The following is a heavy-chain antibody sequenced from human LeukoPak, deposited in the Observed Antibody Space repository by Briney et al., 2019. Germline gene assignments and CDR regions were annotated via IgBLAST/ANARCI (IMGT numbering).Heavy chain of an antibody. CDR1: GFTFSSYA. J-gene: IGHJ4*02. Sequence: PGGSLRLSCAASGFTFSSYAMSWVRQAPGKGLEWVSAISGSGGSTYYADSVKGRFTISRDNSKNTLYLQMNSLRAEDTAVYYCATTMVRGVMIDYWGQGTLVTVSS. D-gene: IGHD3-10*01. V-gene: IGHV3-23*01. CDR2: ISGSGGST. CDR3: ATTMVRGVMIDY.